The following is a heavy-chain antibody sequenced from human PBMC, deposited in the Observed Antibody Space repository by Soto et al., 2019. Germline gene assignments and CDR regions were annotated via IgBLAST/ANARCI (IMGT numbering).Heavy chain of an antibody. CDR3: AHRVYYYDSSGYYQQAFNI. J-gene: IGHJ3*02. D-gene: IGHD3-22*01. Sequence: SGPTLVNPTQTLTLTCTFSGFSLSTSGVGVGWIRQPPGKALEWLALIYWNDDKRYSPSLKSRLTITKDTSKNQVVLTMTNMDPVDTATYYCAHRVYYYDSSGYYQQAFNIWGQATMVT. CDR1: GFSLSTSGVG. V-gene: IGHV2-5*01. CDR2: IYWNDDK.